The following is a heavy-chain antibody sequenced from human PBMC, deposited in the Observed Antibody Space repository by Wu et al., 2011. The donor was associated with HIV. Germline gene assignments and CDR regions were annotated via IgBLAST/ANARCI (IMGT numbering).Heavy chain of an antibody. CDR1: GGTFSNCI. CDR3: ARDLGGDEDY. V-gene: IGHV1-69*05. D-gene: IGHD2-21*01. CDR2: ITPPFGSA. J-gene: IGHJ4*02. Sequence: QVQLVQSGAEVKKPGSSVNISCRASGGTFSNCIVSWVRQSPGHGLEWMGGITPPFGSANYAQNFQGRVTITTDESTSTVNMRLSSLTSDDTAVYFCARDLGGDEDYWGQGTLVTVSS.